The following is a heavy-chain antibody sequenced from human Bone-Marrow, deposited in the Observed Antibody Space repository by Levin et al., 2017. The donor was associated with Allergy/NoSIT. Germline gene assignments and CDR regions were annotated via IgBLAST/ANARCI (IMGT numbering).Heavy chain of an antibody. CDR2: LSWDSNSI. CDR3: ARDSNIVGTLYVDY. V-gene: IGHV3-9*01. D-gene: IGHD1-26*01. Sequence: LSGGSLRLSCAASGFMFDDYAMHWVRQRPGRGLEWVSSLSWDSNSIDYADSVKGRFTISRDNAKNTLYLQMNSLRPEDTAFYFCARDSNIVGTLYVDYWGQGILVTVSS. J-gene: IGHJ4*02. CDR1: GFMFDDYA.